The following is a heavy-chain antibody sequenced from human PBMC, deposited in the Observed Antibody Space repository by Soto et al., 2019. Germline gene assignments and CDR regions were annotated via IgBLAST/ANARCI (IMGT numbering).Heavy chain of an antibody. Sequence: WWSLRLSCLASVFSFSAYTMTWFRQAPGKGLEWVSSISTSGGTTYYADSVKGRFIISRDHFKNTLYLQMNSLRADDTAIFYCARFPNYYGSGSDYQYYFDSWGLGTLVTVS. J-gene: IGHJ4*02. CDR2: ISTSGGTT. CDR1: VFSFSAYT. V-gene: IGHV3-23*01. D-gene: IGHD3-10*01. CDR3: ARFPNYYGSGSDYQYYFDS.